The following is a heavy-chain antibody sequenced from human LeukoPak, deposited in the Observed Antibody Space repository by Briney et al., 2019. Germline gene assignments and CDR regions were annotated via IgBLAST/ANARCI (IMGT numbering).Heavy chain of an antibody. D-gene: IGHD1-26*01. Sequence: PGGSLRLSCAASGFTFSSYGMHWVRQAPGKGLEWVSSIDPSSTYIYYADSVKGRFTISRDNAQNSLYLQMNSLRAEDTAVYYCAKDLEIVGATSLFDYWGQGTLVTVSS. CDR2: IDPSSTYI. V-gene: IGHV3-21*01. CDR1: GFTFSSYG. CDR3: AKDLEIVGATSLFDY. J-gene: IGHJ4*02.